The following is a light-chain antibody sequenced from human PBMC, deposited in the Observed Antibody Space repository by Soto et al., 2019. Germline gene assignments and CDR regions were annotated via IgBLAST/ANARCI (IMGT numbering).Light chain of an antibody. CDR3: SSYADNTVI. J-gene: IGLJ2*01. Sequence: QSVLTQPPSASGSPGQSVAVSCAGMSSDFGGYNYVSWYQQHPGKAPKLLIFEVNRRPSGVPDRFSGSKSGNTASLTVAGLQAEDEAVYYCSSYADNTVIFGGGTQLTVL. CDR1: SSDFGGYNY. CDR2: EVN. V-gene: IGLV2-8*01.